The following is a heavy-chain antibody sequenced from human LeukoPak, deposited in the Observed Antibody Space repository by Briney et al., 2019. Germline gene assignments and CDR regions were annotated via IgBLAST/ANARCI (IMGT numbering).Heavy chain of an antibody. V-gene: IGHV3-74*01. CDR2: IYVDGRTT. Sequence: HSGGSLRLSCVASGFTFSNYWMHWVRQPPGKGLVWVSRIYVDGRTTNYADSVKGRFTISRDNAKNTVYLEINSLSVEDTATYYCIRDFRSADLWGQGTLVTVTS. CDR3: IRDFRSADL. J-gene: IGHJ5*02. CDR1: GFTFSNYW.